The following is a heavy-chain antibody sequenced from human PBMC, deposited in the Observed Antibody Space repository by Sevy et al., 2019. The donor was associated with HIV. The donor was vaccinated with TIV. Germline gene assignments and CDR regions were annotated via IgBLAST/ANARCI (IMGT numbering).Heavy chain of an antibody. J-gene: IGHJ6*02. Sequence: SETLSLTCTVSGGSISSYYWSWIRQPPGKGLEWIGYIYYSGSTNYNPSLKSRVTISVDTSKNRFSLKLSSVTAADTAVYYWASERYCSGGSCPYGMDVWGQGTTVTVSS. CDR1: GGSISSYY. CDR2: IYYSGST. CDR3: ASERYCSGGSCPYGMDV. D-gene: IGHD2-15*01. V-gene: IGHV4-59*12.